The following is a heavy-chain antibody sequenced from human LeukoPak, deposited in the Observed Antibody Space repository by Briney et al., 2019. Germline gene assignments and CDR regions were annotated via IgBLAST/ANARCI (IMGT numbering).Heavy chain of an antibody. CDR3: AREVDIVATSWFDP. D-gene: IGHD5-12*01. V-gene: IGHV3-7*01. CDR2: IKQDGSEK. Sequence: PGGSLRLSCAASGFTFSSYWMSWVRQAPGKGLEWVANIKQDGSEKYYVDSVKGRFTISRDNAKNSLYLQMNSLRAEDTAVYYCAREVDIVATSWFDPWGQGTLVTVSS. CDR1: GFTFSSYW. J-gene: IGHJ5*02.